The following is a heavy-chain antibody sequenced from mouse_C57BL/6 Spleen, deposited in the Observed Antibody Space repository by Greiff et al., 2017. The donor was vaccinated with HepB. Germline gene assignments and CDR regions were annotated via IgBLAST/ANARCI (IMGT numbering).Heavy chain of an antibody. D-gene: IGHD2-4*01. CDR3: AKPFYYDYDEEGYYYAMDY. J-gene: IGHJ4*01. V-gene: IGHV2-3*01. CDR2: IWGDGST. CDR1: GFSLTSYG. Sequence: QVQLQQSGPGLVAPSQSLSITCTVSGFSLTSYGVSWVRQPPGKGLEWLGVIWGDGSTNYHSALISRLCISKDNSKSQVFLKLNSLQTDDTATYYCAKPFYYDYDEEGYYYAMDYWGQGTSVTVSS.